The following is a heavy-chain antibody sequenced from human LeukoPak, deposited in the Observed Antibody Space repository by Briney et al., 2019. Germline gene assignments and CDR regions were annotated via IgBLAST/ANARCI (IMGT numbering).Heavy chain of an antibody. D-gene: IGHD3-10*01. V-gene: IGHV3-7*04. CDR3: ARGITMAN. CDR1: GFTFTNYW. Sequence: PGGSLRHSCAASGFTFTNYWMTWVREAPGKGLEWVANIKQDGSERDYVDSVKGRFTISRDDAKNSLYLQMNSLRAEDTVVYYCARGITMANWGQGTLVTVSS. CDR2: IKQDGSER. J-gene: IGHJ4*02.